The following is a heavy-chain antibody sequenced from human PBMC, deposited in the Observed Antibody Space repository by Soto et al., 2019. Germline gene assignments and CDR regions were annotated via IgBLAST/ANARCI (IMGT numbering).Heavy chain of an antibody. CDR2: IDSTAATI. V-gene: IGHV3-48*03. D-gene: IGHD1-20*01. J-gene: IGHJ4*02. Sequence: EVQLVESGGGLVQPGGSLRLSCAVSGFSFSSNGMTWARQAPGMGLEWVAHIDSTAATISYADSVRGRFTISRDNAKNSLYLQMDRLRADDTAIYVCATDPDGIYDFDSWGQGILVTVSS. CDR3: ATDPDGIYDFDS. CDR1: GFSFSSNG.